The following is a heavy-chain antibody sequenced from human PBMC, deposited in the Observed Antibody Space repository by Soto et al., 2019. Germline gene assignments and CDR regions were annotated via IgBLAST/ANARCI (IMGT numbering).Heavy chain of an antibody. V-gene: IGHV1-8*01. CDR2: MNPNSGNT. J-gene: IGHJ5*02. D-gene: IGHD4-17*01. Sequence: QVQLVQSGAEGKKPGASVKVSCKASGYTFTSYDINWVRQATGQGLEYLGWMNPNSGNTAYVQKFQGRVTMTWDTSITTAYMELSSLRSEDTAVYFCARGIKYGAYSRWFDPWGQGTLVTVSS. CDR1: GYTFTSYD. CDR3: ARGIKYGAYSRWFDP.